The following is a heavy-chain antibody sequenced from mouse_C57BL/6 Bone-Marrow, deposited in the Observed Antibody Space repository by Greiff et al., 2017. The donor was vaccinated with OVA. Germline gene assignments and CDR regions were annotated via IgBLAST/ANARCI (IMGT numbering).Heavy chain of an antibody. V-gene: IGHV1-85*01. CDR1: GYTFTSYD. Sequence: VQLQQSGPELVKPGASVKLSCKASGYTFTSYDINWVKQRPGQGLEWIGWIYPRDGSTKYNEKFKGKATLTVDTSSSTAYMELHSLTSEDSAVYFCARAHHYYGSSYDWFAYWGQGTLVTVSA. D-gene: IGHD1-1*01. J-gene: IGHJ3*01. CDR3: ARAHHYYGSSYDWFAY. CDR2: IYPRDGST.